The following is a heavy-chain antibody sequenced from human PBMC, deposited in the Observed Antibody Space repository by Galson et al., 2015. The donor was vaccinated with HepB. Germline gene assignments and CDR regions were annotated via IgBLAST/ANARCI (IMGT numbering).Heavy chain of an antibody. D-gene: IGHD3-9*01. Sequence: SLRLSCAASGFTFSSYGMHWVRQTPGKGLEWVAVIWYDGSNKYYADSVKGRFTISRDNSKNTLYLQMNSLRAEDTAVYYCARGKEVLRYFDWLSHFDYWGRGTLVTVSS. CDR2: IWYDGSNK. CDR3: ARGKEVLRYFDWLSHFDY. CDR1: GFTFSSYG. V-gene: IGHV3-33*08. J-gene: IGHJ4*02.